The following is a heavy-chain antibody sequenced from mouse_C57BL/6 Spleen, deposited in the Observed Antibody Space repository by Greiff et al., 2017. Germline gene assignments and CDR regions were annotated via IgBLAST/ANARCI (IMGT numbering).Heavy chain of an antibody. D-gene: IGHD2-4*01. J-gene: IGHJ2*01. CDR3: ARLFNDYDGDYFDY. Sequence: VQLQESGPELVKPGASVKISCKASGYAFSSSWMNWVKQRPGKGLEWIGRIYPGDGDTNYNGKFKGKATLTADKSSSTAYMQLSSLTSEDSAVYFCARLFNDYDGDYFDYWGQGTTLTVSS. CDR2: IYPGDGDT. CDR1: GYAFSSSW. V-gene: IGHV1-82*01.